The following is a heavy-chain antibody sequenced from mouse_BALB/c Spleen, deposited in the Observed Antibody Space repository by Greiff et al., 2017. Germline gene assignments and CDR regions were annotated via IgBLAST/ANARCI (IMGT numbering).Heavy chain of an antibody. CDR3: ARDYGGGAWFAY. V-gene: IGHV5-17*02. Sequence: DVKLVESGGGLVQPGGSRKLSCAASGFTFSSFGMHWVRQAPEKGLEWVAYISSGSSTIYYADTVKGRFTISRDNPKNTLFLQMTSLRSEDTAMYYCARDYGGGAWFAYWGQGTLVTVSA. J-gene: IGHJ3*01. D-gene: IGHD2-4*01. CDR2: ISSGSSTI. CDR1: GFTFSSFG.